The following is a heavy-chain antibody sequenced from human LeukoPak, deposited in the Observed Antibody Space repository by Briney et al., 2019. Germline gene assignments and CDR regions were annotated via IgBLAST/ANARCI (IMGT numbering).Heavy chain of an antibody. CDR1: GGSFSGYY. CDR2: INHSGST. J-gene: IGHJ5*02. Sequence: PSETLSLTCAVYGGSFSGYYWSWIRQPPGKGLEWIGEINHSGSTNYNPSLKSRVTISVDTSKNQFSLKLSSVTAADTAVYYCARGLAADYSSGWYRSGRWFDPWGQGTLVTVSS. CDR3: ARGLAADYSSGWYRSGRWFDP. D-gene: IGHD6-19*01. V-gene: IGHV4-34*01.